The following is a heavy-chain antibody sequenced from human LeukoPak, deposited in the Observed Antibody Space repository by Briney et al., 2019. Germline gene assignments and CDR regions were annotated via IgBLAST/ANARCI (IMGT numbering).Heavy chain of an antibody. CDR3: AREYYYDSSGSEAFDI. CDR2: INPNSGGT. D-gene: IGHD3-22*01. Sequence: GASVKVSCKASGYTFTGHYMHWVRQAPGQGLEWMGRINPNSGGTNYAQKFQGRVTMTRDTSISTAYMELSRLRSDDTAVYYCAREYYYDSSGSEAFDIWGQGTMVTVSS. CDR1: GYTFTGHY. V-gene: IGHV1-2*06. J-gene: IGHJ3*02.